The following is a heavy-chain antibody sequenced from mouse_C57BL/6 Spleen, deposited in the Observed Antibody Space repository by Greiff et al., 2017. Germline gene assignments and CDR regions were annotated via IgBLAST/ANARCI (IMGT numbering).Heavy chain of an antibody. CDR2: INPSSGYT. CDR1: GYTFTSYW. Sequence: VQVVESGAELAKPGASVKLSCKASGYTFTSYWMHWVKQRPGQGLEWIGYINPSSGYTKYNQKFKDKATLTADKSSSTAYMQLSSLTYEDSAVYYCARRGEITTVVPYYWGQGTTLTVSS. CDR3: ARRGEITTVVPYY. V-gene: IGHV1-7*01. D-gene: IGHD1-1*01. J-gene: IGHJ2*01.